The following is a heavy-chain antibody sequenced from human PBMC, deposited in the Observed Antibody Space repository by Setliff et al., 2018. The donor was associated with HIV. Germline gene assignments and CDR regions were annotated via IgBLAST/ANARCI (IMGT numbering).Heavy chain of an antibody. CDR3: ARIDGEAADTNY. Sequence: SETLPLTCSVSGGSVSSVNYYWSWIRQPAGKGLEWIGRMYYTYNTDYNPSLKSRVVMSIDTSKNQFSLKLTSLTAADTAVYYCARIDGEAADTNYWGQGTLVTVSS. D-gene: IGHD6-13*01. V-gene: IGHV4-61*10. CDR2: MYYTYNT. J-gene: IGHJ4*02. CDR1: GGSVSSVNYY.